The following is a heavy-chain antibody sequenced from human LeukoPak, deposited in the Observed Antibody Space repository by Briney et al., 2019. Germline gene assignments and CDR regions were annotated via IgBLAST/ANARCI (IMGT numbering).Heavy chain of an antibody. CDR2: IYYSGST. D-gene: IGHD6-19*01. Sequence: KPSETLSLTCTVSGGSISSSSYYWGWIRQPPGKGLEWIGSIYYSGSTYYNPSLKSRVTISVDTSKNQFSLKLSSVTAADTAVYYCARGGGGYSSGWYARRDRYYMDVWGEGTTVTVSS. CDR3: ARGGGGYSSGWYARRDRYYMDV. V-gene: IGHV4-39*07. J-gene: IGHJ6*03. CDR1: GGSISSSSYY.